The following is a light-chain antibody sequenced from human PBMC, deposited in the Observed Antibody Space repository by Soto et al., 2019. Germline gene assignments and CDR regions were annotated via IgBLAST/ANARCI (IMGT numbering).Light chain of an antibody. CDR1: QSVSSSY. J-gene: IGKJ1*01. CDR2: GAT. CDR3: EQDGSSPWT. Sequence: EIVLTQSPGTLSLSPGERATLSCRASQSVSSSYLAWYQQKPGQAPSLLIYGATSRATGIPDRFSGSGSGTDFTLTISSLEPEDVAVYYCEQDGSSPWTFGQGTKVEIK. V-gene: IGKV3-20*01.